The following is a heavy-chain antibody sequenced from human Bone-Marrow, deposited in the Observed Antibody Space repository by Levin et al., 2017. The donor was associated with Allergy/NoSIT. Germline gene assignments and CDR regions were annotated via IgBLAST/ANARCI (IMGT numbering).Heavy chain of an antibody. D-gene: IGHD6-19*01. CDR3: ARADSLDTGQWLVPSHY. J-gene: IGHJ4*02. V-gene: IGHV1-69*13. Sequence: SVKVSCKASGGTFSSYAISWVRQAPGQGLEWMGGIIPIFGTANYAQKFQGRVTITADESTSTAYMELSSLRSEDTAVYYCARADSLDTGQWLVPSHYWGQGTLVTVSS. CDR2: IIPIFGTA. CDR1: GGTFSSYA.